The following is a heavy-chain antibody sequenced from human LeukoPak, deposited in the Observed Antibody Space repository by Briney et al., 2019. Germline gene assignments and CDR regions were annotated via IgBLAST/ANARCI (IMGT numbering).Heavy chain of an antibody. CDR2: INHSGST. J-gene: IGHJ4*02. V-gene: IGHV4-34*01. CDR1: GGSFSGYY. CDR3: ARSEPALPH. D-gene: IGHD1-14*01. Sequence: SETLSLTCAVYGGSFSGYYWSWIRQPPGKGLEWVGEINHSGSTNYNPSLKSRVTISVDTSKNQFSLKLSSVTAADTAVYYCARSEPALPHWGQGTLVTVSS.